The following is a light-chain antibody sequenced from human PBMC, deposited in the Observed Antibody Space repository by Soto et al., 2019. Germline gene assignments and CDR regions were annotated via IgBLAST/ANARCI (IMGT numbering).Light chain of an antibody. V-gene: IGKV3-20*01. CDR3: QQYGSSGT. Sequence: ILLTQSPGIRALFPGEGATISCRASQSVSNNYLAWYQQKPGKAPRLLIYGASNRATGIPDRLSGSGSGTDFTLTIRRLEPEDFAVYYCQQYGSSGTFGQGTQVEIK. CDR2: GAS. J-gene: IGKJ1*01. CDR1: QSVSNNY.